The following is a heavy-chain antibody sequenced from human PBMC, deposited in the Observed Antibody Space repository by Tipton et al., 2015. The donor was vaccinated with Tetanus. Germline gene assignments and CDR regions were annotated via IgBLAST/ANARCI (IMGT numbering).Heavy chain of an antibody. CDR1: GFSVKDYY. J-gene: IGHJ4*02. V-gene: IGHV3-53*01. Sequence: SLRLSCAASGFSVKDYYMNWVRQAPGKGLEWISVMYSGGTTYCADSVKGRFTISRDNSKNTLYLQMNSLRVDDTAVYFCARLGYTYGDFWGQGTLVSVSS. D-gene: IGHD5-18*01. CDR2: MYSGGTT. CDR3: ARLGYTYGDF.